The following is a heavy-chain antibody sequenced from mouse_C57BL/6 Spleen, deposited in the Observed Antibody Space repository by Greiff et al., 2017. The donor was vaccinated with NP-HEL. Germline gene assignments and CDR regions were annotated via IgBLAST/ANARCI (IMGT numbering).Heavy chain of an antibody. D-gene: IGHD2-2*01. Sequence: QVQLQQPGAELVKPGASVKLSCKASGYTFTSSWMHWVKQRPGRGLEWIGRIDPTSGGTKYNEKFKSKATLTVDKPASTAYMRLSSLTSEDSAVYYCARSPFYYGYDEDWFAYWGQGTLVTVSA. CDR3: ARSPFYYGYDEDWFAY. J-gene: IGHJ3*01. CDR2: IDPTSGGT. CDR1: GYTFTSSW. V-gene: IGHV1-72*01.